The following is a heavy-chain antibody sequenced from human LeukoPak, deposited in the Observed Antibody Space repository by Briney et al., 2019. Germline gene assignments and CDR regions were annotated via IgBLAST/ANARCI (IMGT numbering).Heavy chain of an antibody. CDR2: IKQDGSEK. CDR3: AREPTDYYYDSRGYYFDY. D-gene: IGHD3-22*01. J-gene: IGHJ4*02. CDR1: GFTFSSYA. V-gene: IGHV3-7*01. Sequence: GGSLRLSCAASGFTFSSYAMSWVRQAPGKGLEWVANIKQDGSEKYYVDSVKGRFTISRDNAKNSLYLQMNSLRVEDTAVYYCAREPTDYYYDSRGYYFDYWGQGTLVTVSS.